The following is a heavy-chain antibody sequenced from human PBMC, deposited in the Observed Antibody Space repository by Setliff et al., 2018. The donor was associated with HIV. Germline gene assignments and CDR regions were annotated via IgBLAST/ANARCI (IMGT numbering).Heavy chain of an antibody. D-gene: IGHD6-19*01. CDR2: IYTSGST. Sequence: PSETLSLTCTVSGGSISSGSYYWSWIRQPAGKGLEWIGHIYTSGSTNYNPSLKSRVTISVHTSKNQFSLKLSSVTAADTAVYYCARSRESSGYYRDYYYYLDVWGKGTTVTVS. CDR3: ARSRESSGYYRDYYYYLDV. J-gene: IGHJ6*03. V-gene: IGHV4-61*09. CDR1: GGSISSGSYY.